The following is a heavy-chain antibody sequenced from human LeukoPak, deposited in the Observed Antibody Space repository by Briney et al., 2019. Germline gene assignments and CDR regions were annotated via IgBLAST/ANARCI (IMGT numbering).Heavy chain of an antibody. CDR3: ARETSLAGFASGLGFNY. J-gene: IGHJ4*02. CDR2: FHNSGTT. Sequence: SETLSLTCTVSGGSFSSSIYYWAWIRQPPGKGLEWIGSFHNSGTTYYNASLKSRVTISADTSKIQFSLKLSSVTAADTATYYCARETSLAGFASGLGFNYWGQGILVTVSS. D-gene: IGHD6-19*01. V-gene: IGHV4-39*07. CDR1: GGSFSSSIYY.